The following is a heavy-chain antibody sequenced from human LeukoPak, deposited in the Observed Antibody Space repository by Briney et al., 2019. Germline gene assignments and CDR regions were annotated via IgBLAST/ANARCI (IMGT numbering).Heavy chain of an antibody. D-gene: IGHD3-16*02. CDR1: GGSISSSSYY. Sequence: PSETLSLTCTVSGGSISSSSYYWGWLRQPPGKGLEWIVSIYYSGSTYYNPSLKSRITISVDTSKNQFSLKLSSATAADPAVYYCARGRIMITFGGVIIDYWGQGTLVTVSS. CDR3: ARGRIMITFGGVIIDY. CDR2: IYYSGST. J-gene: IGHJ4*02. V-gene: IGHV4-39*07.